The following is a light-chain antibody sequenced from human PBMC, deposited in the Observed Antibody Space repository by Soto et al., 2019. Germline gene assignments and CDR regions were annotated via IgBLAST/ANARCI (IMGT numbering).Light chain of an antibody. V-gene: IGLV2-14*01. CDR1: SCDVGGYNY. CDR3: SSYTSNSPYV. Sequence: QSVLNQPASVSGSPGQSITISCTGTSCDVGGYNYVSWYQQHPGKAPKLMIYDVSNRPSGVSNRFSGSKSGNTASLTISGLQAEDEADYYCSSYTSNSPYVFGTGTKVTV. J-gene: IGLJ1*01. CDR2: DVS.